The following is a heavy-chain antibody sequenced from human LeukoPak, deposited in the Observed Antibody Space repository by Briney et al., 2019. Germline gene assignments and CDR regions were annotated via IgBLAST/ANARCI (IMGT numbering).Heavy chain of an antibody. V-gene: IGHV4-31*03. CDR2: IYYSGST. CDR3: ARDGPSPTPGMDV. D-gene: IGHD4-17*01. J-gene: IGHJ6*02. CDR1: GGSISSGGYY. Sequence: TPSETLSLTCTVSGGSISSGGYYWSWIRQHPGKGLEWIGYIYYSGSTYYNPSLKSRVTISVDTSKNQFSLKLSSVTAADTAVYYCARDGPSPTPGMDVWGQGTTVTVSS.